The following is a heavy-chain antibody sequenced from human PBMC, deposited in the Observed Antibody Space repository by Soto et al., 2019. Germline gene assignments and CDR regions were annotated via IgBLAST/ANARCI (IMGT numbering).Heavy chain of an antibody. CDR1: GFTFSSYG. CDR2: IWYDGSNK. D-gene: IGHD3-10*01. Sequence: QVQLVESGGGVVQPGRSLRLSCAASGFTFSSYGMHWVRQTPGKGLEWVAVIWYDGSNKYYADSVKGQFTISRDNSKNTLYLQMNSLRAEGTAVYYCASSDYGSGSLPYAFHIWGQGTMVTVSS. CDR3: ASSDYGSGSLPYAFHI. V-gene: IGHV3-33*01. J-gene: IGHJ3*02.